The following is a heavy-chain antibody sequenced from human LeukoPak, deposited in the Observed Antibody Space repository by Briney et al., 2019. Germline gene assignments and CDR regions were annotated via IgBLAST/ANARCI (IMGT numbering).Heavy chain of an antibody. CDR1: GGSFSGYY. V-gene: IGHV4-34*01. CDR2: INHSGST. J-gene: IGHJ4*02. D-gene: IGHD3-16*01. Sequence: PSETLSLTCAVYGGSFSGYYWSWIRQPPGKGLEWIGEINHSGSTNYNPSLKSRVTISVDTSKNQFSLKLSSVTAADTAVYYCARAPGGYFDYWGQGTLVTVSS. CDR3: ARAPGGYFDY.